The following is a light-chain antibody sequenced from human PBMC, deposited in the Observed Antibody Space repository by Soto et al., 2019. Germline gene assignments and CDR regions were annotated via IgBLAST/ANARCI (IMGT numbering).Light chain of an antibody. Sequence: QSVLTQPASVSGSPGQSITISCTGTSSDVGGYIYVSWYQQHPGKAPKLMIYEVSTRPSGVSNRFSGSKSGNTASLTISGLQAEDEADYYCSSYSSSNTLYVFGTGTKATVL. J-gene: IGLJ1*01. CDR2: EVS. CDR3: SSYSSSNTLYV. CDR1: SSDVGGYIY. V-gene: IGLV2-14*01.